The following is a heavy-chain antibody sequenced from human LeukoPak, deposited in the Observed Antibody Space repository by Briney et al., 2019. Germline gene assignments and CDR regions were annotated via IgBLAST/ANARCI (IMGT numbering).Heavy chain of an antibody. V-gene: IGHV3-23*01. D-gene: IGHD6-13*01. CDR3: AKDGTAGFNYDAFVI. J-gene: IGHJ3*02. CDR1: GFTFSSYA. Sequence: AAGTLRLSCAVSGFTFSSYAMHWVRQAPGPGLEWVSAISGSSSSTSYADTVHGRFTISRDNSKNPLYLQMNSLSAEDTRVYYCAKDGTAGFNYDAFVIWGERTMVTVSS. CDR2: ISGSSSST.